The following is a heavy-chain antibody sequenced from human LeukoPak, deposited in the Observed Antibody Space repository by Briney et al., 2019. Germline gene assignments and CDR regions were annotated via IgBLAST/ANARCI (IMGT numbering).Heavy chain of an antibody. V-gene: IGHV3-30*18. CDR3: AKDRGAVASSY. J-gene: IGHJ4*02. CDR2: ISYDGSNK. Sequence: GGSLRLSCAASGFTFSSYSMNWVRQAPGKGLEWVAVISYDGSNKYYADSVKGRFTISRDNSKNTLYLQMNSLRAEDTAVYYCAKDRGAVASSYWGQGTLVTVSS. CDR1: GFTFSSYS. D-gene: IGHD6-19*01.